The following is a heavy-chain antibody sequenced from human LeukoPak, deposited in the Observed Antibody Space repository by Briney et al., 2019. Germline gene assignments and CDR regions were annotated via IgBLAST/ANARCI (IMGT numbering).Heavy chain of an antibody. CDR1: GFTFSSYS. J-gene: IGHJ2*01. Sequence: PGGSLRLSCAASGFTFSSYSMNWVRQAPGKGLEWVAVISYDGSNKYYADSVKGRFTISRDNSKNTLYLQMNSLRAEDTAVYYCAKSGTTVTTVYWYFDLWGRGTLVTVSS. D-gene: IGHD4-17*01. CDR2: ISYDGSNK. CDR3: AKSGTTVTTVYWYFDL. V-gene: IGHV3-30*18.